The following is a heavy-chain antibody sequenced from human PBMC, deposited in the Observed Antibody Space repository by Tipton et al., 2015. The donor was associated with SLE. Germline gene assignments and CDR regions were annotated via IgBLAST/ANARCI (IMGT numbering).Heavy chain of an antibody. CDR3: AGVSRDAFEI. Sequence: TLSLTCTVSGGSISSYYWSWIRQPPGKGLEWIGEINHSGSTTYNPSLKSRITISVDTSKNQFSLKLSSVTAADTAVYYCAGVSRDAFEIWGQGTMVTVSS. V-gene: IGHV4-34*01. CDR2: INHSGST. CDR1: GGSISSYY. D-gene: IGHD5/OR15-5a*01. J-gene: IGHJ3*02.